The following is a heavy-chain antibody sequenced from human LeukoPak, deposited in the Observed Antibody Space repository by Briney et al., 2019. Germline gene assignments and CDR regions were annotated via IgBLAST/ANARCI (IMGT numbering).Heavy chain of an antibody. CDR1: GFTFSSYA. Sequence: PGGSLRLSCAASGFTFSSYAMHWVRQAPGKGLEWVAVISYDGSNKYYADSVKGRFTISRDNSKNTLYLQMNSLRAEDTAVYYCAREEDHSSSYPPEDYWGQGTLVTVSS. V-gene: IGHV3-30-3*01. J-gene: IGHJ4*02. D-gene: IGHD6-6*01. CDR3: AREEDHSSSYPPEDY. CDR2: ISYDGSNK.